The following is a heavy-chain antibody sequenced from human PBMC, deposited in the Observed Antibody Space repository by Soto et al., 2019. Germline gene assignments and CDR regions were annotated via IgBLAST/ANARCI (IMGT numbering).Heavy chain of an antibody. V-gene: IGHV3-23*01. CDR2: LISSGHIT. D-gene: IGHD5-12*01. CDR1: GFTFSNYA. CDR3: AKDHDEDFGYDLDYFNY. J-gene: IGHJ4*02. Sequence: PGGSLRLSCAASGFTFSNYAMSWVRQAPGKGLNWVSSLISSGHITYYADSVKGRFTISRDNAKNSLYLEMNSLRSEDTALYYCAKDHDEDFGYDLDYFNYWGRGTLVTVSS.